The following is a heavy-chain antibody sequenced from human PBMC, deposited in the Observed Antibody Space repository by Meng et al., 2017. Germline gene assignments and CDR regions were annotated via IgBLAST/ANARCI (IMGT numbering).Heavy chain of an antibody. CDR1: GFTFSSYE. V-gene: IGHV3-48*03. J-gene: IGHJ6*02. D-gene: IGHD6-19*01. Sequence: GGSLRLSCAASGFTFSSYEMNWVRQAPGKGLEWVSYISSSGSTIYYADSVKGRFTISRDNAKNSLYLQMNSLRAEDTAVYYCAKFFRRVAGSREPPYYYYGMDVWGQGTTVTVSS. CDR3: AKFFRRVAGSREPPYYYYGMDV. CDR2: ISSSGSTI.